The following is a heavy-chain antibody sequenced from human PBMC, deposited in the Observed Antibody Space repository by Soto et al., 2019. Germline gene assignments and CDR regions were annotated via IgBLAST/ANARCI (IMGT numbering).Heavy chain of an antibody. Sequence: PGESLKISCKGSGYSFTSYWISWVRQMPGKGLEWMGRIDPSDSYTNYSPSFQGHVTISADKSISTAYLQWSSLKASDTAMYYCARLKWVATTRGAFDIWGQGTMVTVSS. CDR3: ARLKWVATTRGAFDI. V-gene: IGHV5-10-1*01. J-gene: IGHJ3*02. D-gene: IGHD5-12*01. CDR1: GYSFTSYW. CDR2: IDPSDSYT.